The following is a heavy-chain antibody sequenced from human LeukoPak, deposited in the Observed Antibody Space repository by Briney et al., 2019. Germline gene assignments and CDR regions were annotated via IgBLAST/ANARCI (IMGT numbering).Heavy chain of an antibody. CDR3: VRQSRDGYNYHY. Sequence: SETLSLTCTVSGGSISSSSYYWGCIRQPPGKGLQWIGSIYYSRSTYYNPSLKSRVTISVDTSKNQFSLKLSSVTAADTAVYYCVRQSRDGYNYHYWGQGTLVTVSS. V-gene: IGHV4-39*01. CDR1: GGSISSSSYY. D-gene: IGHD5-24*01. CDR2: IYYSRST. J-gene: IGHJ4*02.